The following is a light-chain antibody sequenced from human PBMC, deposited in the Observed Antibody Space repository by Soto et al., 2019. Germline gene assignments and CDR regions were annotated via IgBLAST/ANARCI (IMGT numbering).Light chain of an antibody. CDR2: LAS. CDR1: QSLLHSNGYNY. Sequence: DFVMTQSPLSLPVTPGEPASISCRSSQSLLHSNGYNYLDWYVQKPGQSPQLLFYLASNRTSGVPDRFSGSGSGTDFTLKISRVQAEDVGVYYCMRGLQTVWTFGQGTKVEIK. J-gene: IGKJ1*01. V-gene: IGKV2-28*01. CDR3: MRGLQTVWT.